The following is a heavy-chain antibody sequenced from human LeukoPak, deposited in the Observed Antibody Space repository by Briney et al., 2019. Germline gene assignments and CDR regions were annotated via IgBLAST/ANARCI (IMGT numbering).Heavy chain of an antibody. J-gene: IGHJ4*02. CDR3: TRDRIQTDY. CDR1: GFTFAAYS. Sequence: GGSLRLSCTASGFTFAAYSMTWFRLAPGKGLEWVSFIRNKVAGGTAEYAASVRGRFTVSRDDSNGIVYLQMNNLKTEDTGVYYCTRDRIQTDYWGQGTLVTVSS. CDR2: IRNKVAGGTA. V-gene: IGHV3-49*03.